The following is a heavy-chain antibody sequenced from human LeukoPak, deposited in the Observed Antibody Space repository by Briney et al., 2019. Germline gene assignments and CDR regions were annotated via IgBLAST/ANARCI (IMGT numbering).Heavy chain of an antibody. J-gene: IGHJ4*02. V-gene: IGHV4-59*01. CDR2: IYYSGST. D-gene: IGHD5-18*01. Sequence: KASETLSLTCTVSGGSIGSYYWSWIRQPPGKGLEWIGYIYYSGSTNYNPSLKSRVTISVDTSKNQFSLKLSSVTAADTAVYYCGRMVDTAMGPGDYWGQGTLVTVSS. CDR3: GRMVDTAMGPGDY. CDR1: GGSIGSYY.